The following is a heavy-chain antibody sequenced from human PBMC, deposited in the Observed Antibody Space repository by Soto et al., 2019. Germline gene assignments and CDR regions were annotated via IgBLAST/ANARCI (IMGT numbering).Heavy chain of an antibody. J-gene: IGHJ3*02. V-gene: IGHV1-18*01. CDR2: ISAYNGNK. CDR3: TLLRGITFDI. Sequence: QVQLVQSGAEVKKPGASVKVSCKASGYAFPSYGLSWLRQAPGQGLEWMGWISAYNGNKNYAQKLQDRETMTTDTTTTSDYSELRSLRYDDTAMYYCTLLRGITFDIRPQGTIVTVS. D-gene: IGHD2-8*01. CDR1: GYAFPSYG.